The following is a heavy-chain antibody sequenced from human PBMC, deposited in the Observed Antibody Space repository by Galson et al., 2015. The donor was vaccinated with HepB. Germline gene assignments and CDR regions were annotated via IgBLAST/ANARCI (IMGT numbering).Heavy chain of an antibody. CDR3: ARGLGDGYNSNPVGFNY. CDR2: IYPGDSDT. Sequence: QSGAEVKKPGESLKISCKGSGYSFTNYWIGWVRQMPGKGLAWMGIIYPGDSDTKYSPSFQGQVTISADKSISTAYLQWSSLKASDTAMYYCARGLGDGYNSNPVGFNYWGQGTLVTVSS. V-gene: IGHV5-51*01. CDR1: GYSFTNYW. J-gene: IGHJ4*02. D-gene: IGHD5-24*01.